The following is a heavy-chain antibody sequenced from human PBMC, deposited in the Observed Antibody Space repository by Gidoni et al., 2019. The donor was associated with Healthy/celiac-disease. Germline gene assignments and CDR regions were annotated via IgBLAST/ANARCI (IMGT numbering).Heavy chain of an antibody. D-gene: IGHD3-22*01. CDR3: ARVDDSSGSLDY. V-gene: IGHV3-30-3*01. J-gene: IGHJ4*02. Sequence: QVQLVESGGGVVQPGRSLRLSCAASGFTFSSYAMHWVRQAPGKGLEWVAVISYDGSNKYYADSVKGRFTISRDNSKNTLYLQMNSLRAEDTAVYYCARVDDSSGSLDYWGQGTLVTRLL. CDR1: GFTFSSYA. CDR2: ISYDGSNK.